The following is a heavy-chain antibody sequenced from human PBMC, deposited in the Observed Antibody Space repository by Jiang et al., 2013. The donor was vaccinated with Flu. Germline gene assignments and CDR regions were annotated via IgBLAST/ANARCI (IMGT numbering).Heavy chain of an antibody. CDR1: GGSFSGYY. J-gene: IGHJ4*02. D-gene: IGHD5-24*01. CDR3: ARGRDGSQSPLYY. Sequence: KPSETLSLTCAVYGGSFSGYYWSWIRQPPGKGLEWIGEINHSGSTNYNPSLKSRVTISVDTSKNQFSLKLSSVTAADTAVYYCARGRDGSQSPLYYWGQGTLVTVSS. CDR2: INHSGST. V-gene: IGHV4-34*01.